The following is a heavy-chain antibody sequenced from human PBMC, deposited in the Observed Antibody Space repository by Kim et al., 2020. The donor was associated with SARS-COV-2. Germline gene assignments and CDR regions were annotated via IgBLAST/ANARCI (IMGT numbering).Heavy chain of an antibody. J-gene: IGHJ4*02. CDR3: ARGYSSGTYLRY. V-gene: IGHV4-34*01. Sequence: TNYSPSLESRVTISQHTSENQFSLKLTSVTAADTAVYYCARGYSSGTYLRYWGQGTLVTVSS. CDR2: T. D-gene: IGHD3-10*01.